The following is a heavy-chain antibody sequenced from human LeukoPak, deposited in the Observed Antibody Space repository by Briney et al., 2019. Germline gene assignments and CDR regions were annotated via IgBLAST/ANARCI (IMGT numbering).Heavy chain of an antibody. V-gene: IGHV1-18*01. D-gene: IGHD5-18*01. CDR3: ARLAEYSYGYWNDVFGYYYMDV. CDR1: GYTFTSYG. CDR2: ISAYNGNT. Sequence: ASVKVSCKASGYTFTSYGISWVRQAPGQGLEWMGWISAYNGNTNYALKLQGRVTMTTDTSTSTAYMELRSLRSDDTAVYYCARLAEYSYGYWNDVFGYYYMDVWGKGTTVTVSS. J-gene: IGHJ6*03.